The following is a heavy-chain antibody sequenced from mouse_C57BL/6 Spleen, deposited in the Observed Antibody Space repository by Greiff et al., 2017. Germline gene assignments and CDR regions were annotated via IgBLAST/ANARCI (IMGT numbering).Heavy chain of an antibody. CDR3: ARDTLDYYGSSYFDY. D-gene: IGHD1-1*01. CDR2: INYDGSST. J-gene: IGHJ2*01. Sequence: VMLVESEGGLVQPGSSMKLSCTASGFTFSDYYMAWVRQVPEKGLEWVANINYDGSSTYYLDSLKSRFIISRDNAKNILYLQMSSLKSEDTATYYCARDTLDYYGSSYFDYWGQGTTLTVSS. CDR1: GFTFSDYY. V-gene: IGHV5-16*01.